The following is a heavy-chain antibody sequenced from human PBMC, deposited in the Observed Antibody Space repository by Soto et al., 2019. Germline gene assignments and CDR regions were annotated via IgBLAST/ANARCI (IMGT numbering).Heavy chain of an antibody. CDR3: AKNGQPPYYYYGLDV. J-gene: IGHJ6*02. CDR2: ISGYNGDT. CDR1: GYTFTRYG. Sequence: ASVKVSCKASGYTFTRYGISWVRQAPGQGLEWMGWISGYNGDTNYAQKFQDRVSMTIDTSTGTAYMELRGLTSDDTSIYYCAKNGQPPYYYYGLDVWGQGTKVTVSS. D-gene: IGHD2-8*01. V-gene: IGHV1-18*01.